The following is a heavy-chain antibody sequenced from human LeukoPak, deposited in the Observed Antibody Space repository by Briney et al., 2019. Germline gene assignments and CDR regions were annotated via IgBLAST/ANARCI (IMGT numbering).Heavy chain of an antibody. CDR2: INHSGST. CDR3: ARGVIQQQLVQNWFDP. J-gene: IGHJ5*02. Sequence: SETLSLTCTVSGGSISSSSYYWGWIRQPPGKGLEWIGEINHSGSTNYNPSLKSRVTISVDTSKNQFSLKLSSVTAADTAVYYCARGVIQQQLVQNWFDPWGQGTLVTVSS. D-gene: IGHD6-13*01. V-gene: IGHV4-39*07. CDR1: GGSISSSSYY.